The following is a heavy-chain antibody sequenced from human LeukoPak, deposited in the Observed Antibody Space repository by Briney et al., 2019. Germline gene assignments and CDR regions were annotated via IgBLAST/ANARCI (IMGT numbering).Heavy chain of an antibody. CDR2: IYYSGST. Sequence: PSETLSLTCTVSGGSISSSSYYWGWIRQPPGKGLEWIGSIYYSGSTYYNPSLKSRVTISVDKSKNQFSLKVNSVTVADTAVYYCARGPSVAVTVSRPLDYWGQGTPVTVSS. V-gene: IGHV4-39*07. D-gene: IGHD2-15*01. J-gene: IGHJ4*02. CDR1: GGSISSSSYY. CDR3: ARGPSVAVTVSRPLDY.